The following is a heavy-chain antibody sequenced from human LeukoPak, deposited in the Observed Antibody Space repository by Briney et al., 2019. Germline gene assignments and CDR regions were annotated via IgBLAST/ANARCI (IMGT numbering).Heavy chain of an antibody. CDR2: IRYGGSNE. CDR1: GFTFSSYG. CDR3: ARENYYDSSGYHDY. V-gene: IGHV3-30*02. Sequence: PGGSLRLSCAASGFTFSSYGMHWVRQAPGKGLEWVSFIRYGGSNEYYADSVRGRFTISRDNSKNTLYLQMNSLRAEDTAVYYCARENYYDSSGYHDYWGQGTLVTVSS. D-gene: IGHD3-22*01. J-gene: IGHJ4*02.